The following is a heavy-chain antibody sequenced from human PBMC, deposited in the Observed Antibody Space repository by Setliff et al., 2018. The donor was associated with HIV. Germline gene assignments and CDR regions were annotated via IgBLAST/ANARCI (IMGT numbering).Heavy chain of an antibody. CDR1: GASITSHN. CDR2: IYTRGNT. D-gene: IGHD4-4*01. CDR3: ARESPLERTTTSYYYYGLDV. J-gene: IGHJ6*02. Sequence: SETLSLTCSVSGASITSHNWSWIRQAAGKGLEWIGRIYTRGNTNYNPSLRSRVTISQDTSKNQFSLNLSSVTAADTAVYYCARESPLERTTTSYYYYGLDVWGQGTTVTVSS. V-gene: IGHV4-4*07.